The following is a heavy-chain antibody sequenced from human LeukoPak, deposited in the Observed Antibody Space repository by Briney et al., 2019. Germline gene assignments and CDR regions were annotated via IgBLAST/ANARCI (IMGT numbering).Heavy chain of an antibody. CDR3: AGQKCSGGSCDREI. CDR1: GYSFASYA. Sequence: ASVKVSCKAPGYSFASYAISWVRQAPGQGLEWMGWISADSGKTDCAQKFQGRVTLTTDTSTSTAYMELMSLRSDDTAVYYCAGQKCSGGSCDREIWGQGTLVTVSS. J-gene: IGHJ4*02. CDR2: ISADSGKT. V-gene: IGHV1-18*01. D-gene: IGHD2-15*01.